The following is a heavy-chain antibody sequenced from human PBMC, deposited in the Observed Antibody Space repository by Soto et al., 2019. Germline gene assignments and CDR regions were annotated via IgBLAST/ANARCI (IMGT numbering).Heavy chain of an antibody. J-gene: IGHJ4*02. V-gene: IGHV3-21*01. CDR2: ISASSSYI. Sequence: EVQLVESGGGLVKPGGSLRLSCAASGFTFSSYSMNWVRQAPGKGLEWVSTISASSSYIYYADSVKGRFTISRDNAKNPLYLHMNSLGAENTAVYYCARARINRAARRGGTYYFDYWGQGTMVTVSS. CDR3: ARARINRAARRGGTYYFDY. CDR1: GFTFSSYS. D-gene: IGHD6-6*01.